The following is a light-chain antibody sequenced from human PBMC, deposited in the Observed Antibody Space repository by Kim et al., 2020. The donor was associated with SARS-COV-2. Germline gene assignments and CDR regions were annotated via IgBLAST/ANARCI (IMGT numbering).Light chain of an antibody. CDR3: QAWDSSTVV. CDR1: KLGDKN. Sequence: VSPGQTASITCAGDKLGDKNVCWYQQKPGQSPVLVIYEDYKRPSGIPERVSGSNSGNTATLTISGSQAMDEADYFCQAWDSSTVVFGGGTQLTVL. CDR2: EDY. J-gene: IGLJ2*01. V-gene: IGLV3-1*01.